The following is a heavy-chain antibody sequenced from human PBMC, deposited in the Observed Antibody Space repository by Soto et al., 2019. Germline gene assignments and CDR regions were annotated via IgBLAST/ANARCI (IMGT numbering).Heavy chain of an antibody. CDR2: ISYDGSNK. CDR1: WFTFGSYG. D-gene: IGHD3-10*01. V-gene: IGHV3-30*03. Sequence: SLRRCYAASWFTFGSYGMHWVRQAPGKGLEWVAVISYDGSNKYYADSVKGRFTISRDNSKNTLYLQMNSLRAEDTAVYYGAPIHLFVRGGQGTLVTV. CDR3: APIHLFVR. J-gene: IGHJ4*02.